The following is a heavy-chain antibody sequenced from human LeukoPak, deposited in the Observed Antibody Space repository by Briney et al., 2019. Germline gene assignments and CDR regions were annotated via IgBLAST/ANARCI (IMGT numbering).Heavy chain of an antibody. D-gene: IGHD4-17*01. CDR2: IYYSGST. Sequence: SETLSLTCTVSGGSMSGYFWSWIRQPPGKGLEWIGYIYYSGSTNYNPSLKSRVTISVDTSKNQFSLKLSSVTAADTAVYYCARGPPDGDYFDYWGQGTLVTASS. CDR1: GGSMSGYF. CDR3: ARGPPDGDYFDY. J-gene: IGHJ4*02. V-gene: IGHV4-59*01.